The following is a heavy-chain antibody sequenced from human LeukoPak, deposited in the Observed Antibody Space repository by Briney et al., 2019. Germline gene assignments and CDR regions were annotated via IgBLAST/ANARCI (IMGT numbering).Heavy chain of an antibody. J-gene: IGHJ4*02. CDR2: IHRSGSP. D-gene: IGHD1-14*01. CDR1: LDSTTSNF. V-gene: IGHV4-4*02. Sequence: SETLSLTCTVSLDSTTSNFWSWVRQPPRKGLEWIGEIHRSGSPNYNPSLQSRVTISIDRSRNQIVLELSSVTAADTAVYYCAREILGGFNPGAYWGQGTLVTVSS. CDR3: AREILGGFNPGAY.